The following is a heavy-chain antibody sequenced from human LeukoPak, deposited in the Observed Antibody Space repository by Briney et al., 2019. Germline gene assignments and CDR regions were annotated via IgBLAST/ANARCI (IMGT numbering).Heavy chain of an antibody. V-gene: IGHV4-39*07. CDR1: IDSFTNYY. CDR2: IYYSGST. CDR3: ARDPSDVWRGGRFAFDI. J-gene: IGHJ3*02. Sequence: SSETLSLTCAVYIDSFTNYYWGWIRQPPGKGLEWIGSIYYSGSTYYNPSLKSRVTISIDTSKNQFSLKLSSVTAADTAVYYCARDPSDVWRGGRFAFDIWGQGTMVTVSS. D-gene: IGHD3-10*01.